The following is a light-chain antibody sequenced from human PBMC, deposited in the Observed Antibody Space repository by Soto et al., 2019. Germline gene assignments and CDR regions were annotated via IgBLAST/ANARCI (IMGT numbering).Light chain of an antibody. Sequence: QSALTQPASVSGSPGQSITISCTGTNSDVGAFEYVSWYQQHPGKAPKLMIYEGSKRPSGVSNRFSGSKSGNTASLTISGLQAEDEADYYCCSYAGSSTYVFGTGTKLTVL. CDR3: CSYAGSSTYV. CDR1: NSDVGAFEY. J-gene: IGLJ1*01. CDR2: EGS. V-gene: IGLV2-23*01.